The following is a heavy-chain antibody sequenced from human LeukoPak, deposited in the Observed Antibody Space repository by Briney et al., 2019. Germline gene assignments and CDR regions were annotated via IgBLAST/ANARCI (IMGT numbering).Heavy chain of an antibody. V-gene: IGHV3-30*02. CDR1: GFTFSSYG. J-gene: IGHJ4*02. CDR2: IRFDGSTK. CDR3: AKDLPSAYFDY. Sequence: GGSLRLSCAASGFTFSSYGMDWVRQAPGKGLEWVAFIRFDGSTKYYADSVKGRFTISRDNSKNTLYLQMNSLRAEDTAVYYCAKDLPSAYFDYWGQGTLVTVSS.